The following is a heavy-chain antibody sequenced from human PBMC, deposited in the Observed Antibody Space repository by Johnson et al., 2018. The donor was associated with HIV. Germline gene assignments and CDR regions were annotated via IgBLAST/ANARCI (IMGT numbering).Heavy chain of an antibody. J-gene: IGHJ3*02. CDR2: INQDGSDK. CDR3: ARKGDAFDI. Sequence: VQLVESGGGLVQPGGSLRLSCAASGFTFSTSWMSWVRQAPGKGLGWVANINQDGSDKYYLDFVKGRFTISRDNGRNSLYLQMNSLRAEDTAVYYCARKGDAFDIWGQGTMVTVSS. CDR1: GFTFSTSW. V-gene: IGHV3-7*05.